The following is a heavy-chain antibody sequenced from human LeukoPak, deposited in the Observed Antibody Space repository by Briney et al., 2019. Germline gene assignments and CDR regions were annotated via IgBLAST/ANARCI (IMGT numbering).Heavy chain of an antibody. CDR2: IYHSGST. V-gene: IGHV4-59*08. D-gene: IGHD3-22*01. CDR3: ARASYSYDINGWVPFDY. J-gene: IGHJ4*02. Sequence: SETLSLTCTVSGGSISSYYWSWIRQPPGKGLEWIGSIYHSGSTYYNPSLKSRVTISGDTSKNQFSLRLSSVTAADTAVYYCARASYSYDINGWVPFDYWGQRTLVTVSS. CDR1: GGSISSYY.